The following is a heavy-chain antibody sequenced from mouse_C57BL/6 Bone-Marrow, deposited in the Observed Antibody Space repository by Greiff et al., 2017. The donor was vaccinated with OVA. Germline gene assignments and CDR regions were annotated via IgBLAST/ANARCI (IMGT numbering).Heavy chain of an antibody. CDR1: GYAFSSYW. CDR2: IYPGDGDT. Sequence: VQLRQSGAELVKPGASVEISCKASGYAFSSYWMNWVKQRPGKGLEWIGQIYPGDGDTNYNGKFKGKATLTADHSSSTAYIPPSSLTSEDSAVYFCARGDFWGQGTTLTVSS. J-gene: IGHJ2*01. CDR3: ARGDF. V-gene: IGHV1-80*01.